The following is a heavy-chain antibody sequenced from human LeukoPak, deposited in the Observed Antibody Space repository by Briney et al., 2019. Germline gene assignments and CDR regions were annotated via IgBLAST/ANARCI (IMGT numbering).Heavy chain of an antibody. Sequence: PGRSLRPSCAASGFTFSGYAMHWVRQAPGKGLEWVAVISYDGSNKYYADSVKGRFTISRDYSKNTLYLQMNSLRVEDTAVYYCATGYAVRGNTIFGVVISKTPYYFDYWGQGTLATVSS. V-gene: IGHV3-30-3*01. CDR2: ISYDGSNK. CDR3: ATGYAVRGNTIFGVVISKTPYYFDY. D-gene: IGHD3-3*01. J-gene: IGHJ4*02. CDR1: GFTFSGYA.